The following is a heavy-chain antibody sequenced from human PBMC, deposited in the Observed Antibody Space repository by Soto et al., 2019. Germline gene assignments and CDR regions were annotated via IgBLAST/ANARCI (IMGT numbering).Heavy chain of an antibody. V-gene: IGHV4-34*01. D-gene: IGHD1-1*01. J-gene: IGHJ3*02. CDR3: ARVERGTATTVVDAFDI. CDR2: MSHSGGT. CDR1: GGFVSSGSYY. Sequence: QVQLQQWGAGLLKPSETLSLTCAVYGGFVSSGSYYWSWFRQPPGKGLEWIGEMSHSGGTHFNPSLKSQVTISVDTSKNPFSLKMSSVTAADTALYYCARVERGTATTVVDAFDIWGPGTMVTVSS.